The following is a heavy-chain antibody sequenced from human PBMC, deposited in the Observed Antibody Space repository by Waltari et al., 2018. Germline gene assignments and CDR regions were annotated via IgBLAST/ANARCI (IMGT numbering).Heavy chain of an antibody. D-gene: IGHD6-19*01. Sequence: QVQLQESAPGLVKPAGALTPTCSVSGSSISTSNCCTWFRQPRGKGLAWIGQIYHSGGNNDNPSLKSRSTISVDKSKNQLSLKLSSVTAADTAVYYGASAVAGNFYYYYGMDVWGQGTTVTVSS. CDR3: ASAVAGNFYYYYGMDV. CDR2: IYHSGGN. J-gene: IGHJ6*02. CDR1: GSSISTSNC. V-gene: IGHV4-4*02.